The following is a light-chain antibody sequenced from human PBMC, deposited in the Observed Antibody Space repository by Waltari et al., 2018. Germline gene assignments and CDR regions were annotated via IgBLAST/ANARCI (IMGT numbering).Light chain of an antibody. CDR1: SSNIGTNY. Sequence: QSVLTQPPSVSAAPGQRVTISCSGGSSNIGTNYVSWYRQFPGTAPKLLIYENTGRPSGIPGRFSGSKSGTSATLDITGLQAGDEADYYCGTWDSSLSGAVLGGGTHLTVL. J-gene: IGLJ7*01. CDR3: GTWDSSLSGAV. CDR2: ENT. V-gene: IGLV1-51*02.